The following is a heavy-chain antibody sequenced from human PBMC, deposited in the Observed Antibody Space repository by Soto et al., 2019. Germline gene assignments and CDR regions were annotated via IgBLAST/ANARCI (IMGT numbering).Heavy chain of an antibody. CDR3: AKLTDYYYYYMDV. D-gene: IGHD3-9*01. CDR1: GFTFSSYG. J-gene: IGHJ6*03. CDR2: ISYDGSNK. Sequence: QVQLVESGGGVVQPGRSQRLSCAASGFTFSSYGMHWVRQAPGKGLEWVAVISYDGSNKYYADSVKGRFTISRDNSKNTLYLQMNSLRAEDTAVYYCAKLTDYYYYYMDVWGKGTTVTVSS. V-gene: IGHV3-30*18.